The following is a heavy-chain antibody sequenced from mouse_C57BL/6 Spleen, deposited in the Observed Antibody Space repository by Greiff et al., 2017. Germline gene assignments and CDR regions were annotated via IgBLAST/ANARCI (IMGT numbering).Heavy chain of an antibody. J-gene: IGHJ2*01. CDR3: ARELGRYFDY. D-gene: IGHD4-1*01. Sequence: EVPLQQSGPELVKPGASVKISCKASGYTFTDYYMNWVKQSHGKSLEWIGDINPNNGGTSYNQKFKGKATLTVDKSSSTAYMELRSLTSEDSAVYYCARELGRYFDYWGQGTTLTVSS. V-gene: IGHV1-26*01. CDR1: GYTFTDYY. CDR2: INPNNGGT.